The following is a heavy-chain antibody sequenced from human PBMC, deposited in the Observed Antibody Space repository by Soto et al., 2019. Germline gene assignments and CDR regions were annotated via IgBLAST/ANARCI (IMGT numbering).Heavy chain of an antibody. Sequence: ASVKVSCKASGGTFSSYAISWVRQAPGQGLEWMGGIIPIFGTANYAQKFQGRVTITADESTSTAYMELSSLRSEDTAVYYCATHFWSGKSRAYYHGMAVWGHGTTVTVSS. CDR1: GGTFSSYA. CDR3: ATHFWSGKSRAYYHGMAV. CDR2: IIPIFGTA. V-gene: IGHV1-69*13. J-gene: IGHJ6*02. D-gene: IGHD3-3*02.